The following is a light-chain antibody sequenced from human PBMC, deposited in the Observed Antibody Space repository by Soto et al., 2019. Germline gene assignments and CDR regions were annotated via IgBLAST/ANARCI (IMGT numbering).Light chain of an antibody. Sequence: QSVLTQTPSVSEAPGQRVTISCTGSSSNIGTGYEAHWYQQVPGTAPKLLIYENNNRPSGVPDRFSGSKSGTSASLAITELQAEDEAEYYCQSYDSSLSGYVFGTGTKVTVL. J-gene: IGLJ1*01. CDR2: ENN. CDR1: SSNIGTGYE. V-gene: IGLV1-40*01. CDR3: QSYDSSLSGYV.